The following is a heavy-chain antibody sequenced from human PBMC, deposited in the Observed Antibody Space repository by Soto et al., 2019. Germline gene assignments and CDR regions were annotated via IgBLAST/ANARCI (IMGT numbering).Heavy chain of an antibody. D-gene: IGHD1-1*01. J-gene: IGHJ5*02. Sequence: SETVSLTCTVSGASISGFYWSWIRKSAGKGLEWIGRIYATGTTDYNPSLKSRVMMSVDTSKKQFSLKLRSVTAADTAVYYCVRDGTKTLRDWFDPWGQGISVTVSS. CDR1: GASISGFY. CDR3: VRDGTKTLRDWFDP. CDR2: IYATGTT. V-gene: IGHV4-4*07.